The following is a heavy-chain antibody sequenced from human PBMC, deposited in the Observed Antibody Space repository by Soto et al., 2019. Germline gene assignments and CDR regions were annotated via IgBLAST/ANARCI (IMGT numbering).Heavy chain of an antibody. CDR3: ARKGDYYDSSGYYSFDY. V-gene: IGHV4-59*01. J-gene: IGHJ4*02. CDR2: IYYSGST. Sequence: SSETLSLTCTVSGGSISSYYWSWIRQPPGKGLEWIGYIYYSGSTNYNPSLKSRVTISVDTSKNQFSLKLSSVTAADTAVYYCARKGDYYDSSGYYSFDYWGQGTLVTVSS. D-gene: IGHD3-22*01. CDR1: GGSISSYY.